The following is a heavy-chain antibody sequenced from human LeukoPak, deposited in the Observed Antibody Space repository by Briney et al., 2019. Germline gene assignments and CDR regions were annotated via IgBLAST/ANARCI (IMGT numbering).Heavy chain of an antibody. CDR1: GFSFSDYY. V-gene: IGHV3-11*01. CDR2: ISGVASDI. Sequence: GGSLRLSCAASGFSFSDYYMTWIRQAPGKGPEWVSYISGVASDIYYGDSVKGRFTISRDNAKNSVYLQMNSLRAEDTAVYYCARGGALGMDVWGQGTTVTVSS. J-gene: IGHJ6*02. CDR3: ARGGALGMDV. D-gene: IGHD1-26*01.